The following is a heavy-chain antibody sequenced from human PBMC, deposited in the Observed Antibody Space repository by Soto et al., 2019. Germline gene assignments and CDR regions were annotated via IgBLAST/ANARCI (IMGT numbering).Heavy chain of an antibody. V-gene: IGHV4-34*02. CDR3: ATRITVFGLLIPPFDP. CDR2: RNHTGGT. Sequence: QVHLQQWGAGLLKPSETLSLTCAVYGGSVNGYYWTWIRQPPGKGLATIGQRNHTGGTHYNPSLKMRVTLSVDTDKTKFSLRLRSVTAAATAIYDCATRITVFGLLIPPFDPWGQGTQVTVSS. J-gene: IGHJ5*02. CDR1: GGSVNGYY. D-gene: IGHD3-3*01.